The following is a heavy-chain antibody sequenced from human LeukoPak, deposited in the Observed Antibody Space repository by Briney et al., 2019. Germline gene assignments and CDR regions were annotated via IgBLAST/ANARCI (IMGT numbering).Heavy chain of an antibody. J-gene: IGHJ4*02. CDR1: GYTFTGYY. CDR2: INPNSGGT. V-gene: IGHV1-2*02. Sequence: ASVKVSCKASGYTFTGYYMHWVRQAPGQGLEWMGWINPNSGGTNYAQKFQGRVTMTRDTSISTAYMELSRLRSDDTAVYYCARDSSYCSSTSCHQNFDYWGQGTLVTVSS. D-gene: IGHD2-2*01. CDR3: ARDSSYCSSTSCHQNFDY.